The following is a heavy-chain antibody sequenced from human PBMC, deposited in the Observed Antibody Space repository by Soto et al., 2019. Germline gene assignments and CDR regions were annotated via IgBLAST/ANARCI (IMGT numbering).Heavy chain of an antibody. CDR2: IYYSCVT. V-gene: IGHV4-39*01. CDR1: GVSISSSSYY. D-gene: IGHD3-16*01. CDR3: ARHDYTSSGNSFFDY. Sequence: SETLSLTCTVSGVSISSSSYYCVWIRHPPWTVLEWILSIYYSCVTFSNPSLNSRVTISVDTSKTQFSLKLTSVTAAGTAVYYCARHDYTSSGNSFFDYWGQGTLVTVSS. J-gene: IGHJ4*02.